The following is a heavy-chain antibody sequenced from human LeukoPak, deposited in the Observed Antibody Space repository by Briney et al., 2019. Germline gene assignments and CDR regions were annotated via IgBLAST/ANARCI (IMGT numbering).Heavy chain of an antibody. Sequence: GRSLRLSCAASGFTFDAYAMQWVRQPPGKGLEWVSGISWNSGSIGYADSVKGRFTISRDNAKNSLYLQMNSLRAEDTALYYCVKVYNVIENAFDLWGQGTMVSVSS. V-gene: IGHV3-9*01. CDR3: VKVYNVIENAFDL. D-gene: IGHD3-16*02. CDR2: ISWNSGSI. CDR1: GFTFDAYA. J-gene: IGHJ3*01.